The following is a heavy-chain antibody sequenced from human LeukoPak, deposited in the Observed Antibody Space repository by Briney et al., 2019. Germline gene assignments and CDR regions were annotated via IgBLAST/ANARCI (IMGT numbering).Heavy chain of an antibody. CDR3: ARVGRPLAFDI. CDR1: GGSISSYY. J-gene: IGHJ3*02. Sequence: PSETLSLTCTVSGGSISSYYWSWIRQPPGKGLEWIGYIYYSGSTNYNPSLKSRVTISVDTSKNQFSLKLSSVTAADTAVYYCARVGRPLAFDIWGQGTMVTVSS. D-gene: IGHD6-6*01. V-gene: IGHV4-59*01. CDR2: IYYSGST.